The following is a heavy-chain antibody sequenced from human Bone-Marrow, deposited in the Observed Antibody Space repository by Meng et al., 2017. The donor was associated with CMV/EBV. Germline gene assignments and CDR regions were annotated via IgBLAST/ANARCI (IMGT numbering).Heavy chain of an antibody. CDR1: GLTFSSYA. CDR3: AREAWCSSTSCYAYYYYGMDV. V-gene: IGHV3-30*04. Sequence: GGSLRLSCAASGLTFSSYAMHWVRQAPGKGLEWVAVISYDGSNKYYADSVKGRFTISRDNAKNTLYLQMNSLRAEDTAVYYCAREAWCSSTSCYAYYYYGMDVWGQGPTVTVSS. J-gene: IGHJ6*02. D-gene: IGHD2-2*01. CDR2: ISYDGSNK.